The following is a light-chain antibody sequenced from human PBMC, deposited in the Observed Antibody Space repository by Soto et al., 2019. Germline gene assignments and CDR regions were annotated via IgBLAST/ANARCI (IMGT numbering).Light chain of an antibody. CDR3: QQYNNWPPLT. Sequence: EIVMTQSPATLSVSPGERATLSCRASQRVSRNLAWYQQKPGQAPRLLIYGASTRATGIPDRFSGSGSETEFTLTISSLQSEDFAVYYCQQYNNWPPLTFGQGTKVEIK. CDR2: GAS. J-gene: IGKJ1*01. CDR1: QRVSRN. V-gene: IGKV3-15*01.